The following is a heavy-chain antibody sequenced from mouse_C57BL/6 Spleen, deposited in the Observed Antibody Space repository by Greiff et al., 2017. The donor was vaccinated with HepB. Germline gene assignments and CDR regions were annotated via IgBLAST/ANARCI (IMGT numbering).Heavy chain of an antibody. J-gene: IGHJ1*03. CDR1: GYTFTSYW. D-gene: IGHD1-1*01. CDR3: ARREAVVGYFDV. CDR2: IHPNSGST. V-gene: IGHV1-64*01. Sequence: QVQLQQPGAELVKPGASVKLSCKASGYTFTSYWMHWVKQRPGQGLEWIGMIHPNSGSTNYNEKFKSKATLTVDKSSSTAYMQLSSLTSEDSAVYYCARREAVVGYFDVWGTGTTVTVSS.